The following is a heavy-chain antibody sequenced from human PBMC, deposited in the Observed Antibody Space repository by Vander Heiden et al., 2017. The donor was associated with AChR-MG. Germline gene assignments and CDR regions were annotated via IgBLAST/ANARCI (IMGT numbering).Heavy chain of an antibody. CDR1: GFTFSDYT. D-gene: IGHD6-6*01. V-gene: IGHV3-21*01. Sequence: EVQLVESGGGLVKPGGSLRLSCAASGFTFSDYTLSWVRQAPGKGLEWVSAISSGSSYIYNAASVKGRFTISRDNTQNSLYLQMNSLRAEDTAVYYCARGIIAAFDAFDIWGQGTVVTVSS. CDR3: ARGIIAAFDAFDI. J-gene: IGHJ3*02. CDR2: ISSGSSYI.